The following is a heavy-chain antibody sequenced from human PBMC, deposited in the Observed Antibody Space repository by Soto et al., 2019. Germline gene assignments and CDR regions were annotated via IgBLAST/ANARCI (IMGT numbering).Heavy chain of an antibody. V-gene: IGHV4-61*01. D-gene: IGHD3-10*02. Sequence: SETPSLTCTVSGGPVSSGSYHWSWIPQPPGKGLEWIGYIYYSGSTNYNPPLKSRATTSVDTSKNQFSLKLSSVTAADTAVYYCAALGYVGRYLRWGQGTLVTVSS. CDR1: GGPVSSGSYH. CDR2: IYYSGST. J-gene: IGHJ4*02. CDR3: AALGYVGRYLR.